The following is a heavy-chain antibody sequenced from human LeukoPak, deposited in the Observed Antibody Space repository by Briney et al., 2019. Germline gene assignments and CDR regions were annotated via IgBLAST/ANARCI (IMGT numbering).Heavy chain of an antibody. V-gene: IGHV3-23*01. D-gene: IGHD2-15*01. CDR3: APDLRGAAWSLDY. CDR2: GSDSCSSA. Sequence: GGSLRLSCAVSGFTFRNYGMSWVRQAPGKGLEWVSVGSDSCSSAFYTDSEKGRFTISRDNSKNTLYLQMNSLRAEDTAVYYCAPDLRGAAWSLDYWGQGTLVTVSS. J-gene: IGHJ4*02. CDR1: GFTFRNYG.